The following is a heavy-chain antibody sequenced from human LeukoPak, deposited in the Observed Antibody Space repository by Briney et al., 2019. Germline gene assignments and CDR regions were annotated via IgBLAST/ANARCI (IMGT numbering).Heavy chain of an antibody. V-gene: IGHV3-21*01. CDR2: ISSSSSYI. CDR1: GFTFSSYS. D-gene: IGHD6-6*01. CDR3: AREGSSSSLMDY. Sequence: PGGSLRLSCAASGFTFSSYSMTWVRQAPGKGLEWVSSISSSSSYIYYADSVKGRFTISRDNAKNSLYLQMNRLRAEDTAVYYCAREGSSSSLMDYWGQGTLVTVSS. J-gene: IGHJ4*02.